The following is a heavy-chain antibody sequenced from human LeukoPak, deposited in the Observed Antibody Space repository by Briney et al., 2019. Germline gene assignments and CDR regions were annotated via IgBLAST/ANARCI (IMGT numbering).Heavy chain of an antibody. D-gene: IGHD3-22*01. CDR1: GYTFTGYC. CDR3: ARDYYDIGLGADALDI. Sequence: ASVKVSCKASGYTFTGYCMHWVRQAPGQGLEWVGWINPDSGGTNYAQKFQGRVTMTGDTSISTAYMELSRLRSDDTAVYYCARDYYDIGLGADALDIWGQGTMVTVSS. CDR2: INPDSGGT. J-gene: IGHJ3*02. V-gene: IGHV1-2*02.